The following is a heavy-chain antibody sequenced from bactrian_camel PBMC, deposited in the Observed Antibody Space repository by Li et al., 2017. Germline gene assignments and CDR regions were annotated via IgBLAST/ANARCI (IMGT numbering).Heavy chain of an antibody. D-gene: IGHD6*01. J-gene: IGHJ6*01. V-gene: IGHV3S53*01. CDR2: IDSGDST. Sequence: HVQLVESGGGSVQVGGSLRLSCVASGDIIGRYCMGWFRQIPDREREGVAAIDSGDSTRYADSVKGRFTTSQDNAKNTVSLQMNSLKPEDTAMYYCAATYGRKCRAGGDFGYWGQGTQVTVS. CDR1: GDIIGRYC. CDR3: AATYGRKCRAGGDFGY.